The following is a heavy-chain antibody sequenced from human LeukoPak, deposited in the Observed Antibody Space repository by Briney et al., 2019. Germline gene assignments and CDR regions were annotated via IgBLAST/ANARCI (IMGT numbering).Heavy chain of an antibody. Sequence: ASVKVSCKASGGTFSSYAISWVRQAPGQGLEWMGGFDPEDGETIYAQKFQGRVTMTEDTSTDTAYMELSSLRSEDTAVYYCAMGGPNWFDPWGQGTLVTVSS. CDR2: FDPEDGET. CDR1: GGTFSSYA. D-gene: IGHD3-16*01. V-gene: IGHV1-24*01. CDR3: AMGGPNWFDP. J-gene: IGHJ5*02.